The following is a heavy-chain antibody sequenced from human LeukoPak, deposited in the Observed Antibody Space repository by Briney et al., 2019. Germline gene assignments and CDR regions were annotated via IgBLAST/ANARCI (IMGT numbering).Heavy chain of an antibody. D-gene: IGHD6-19*01. CDR3: AKDVVAGTHYYYGMDV. CDR1: GFTFDDYA. CDR2: ISWNSGSI. V-gene: IGHV3-9*01. Sequence: GRSLRLSCAASGFTFDDYAMHWVRQAPGKGLEWVSGISWNSGSIGYADSVKGRSTISRDNAKNSLYLQMNSLRAEDTALYYCAKDVVAGTHYYYGMDVWGQGTTVTVSS. J-gene: IGHJ6*02.